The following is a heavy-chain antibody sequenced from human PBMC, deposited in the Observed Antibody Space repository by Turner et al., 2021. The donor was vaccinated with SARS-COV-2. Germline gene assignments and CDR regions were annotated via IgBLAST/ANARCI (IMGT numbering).Heavy chain of an antibody. J-gene: IGHJ4*02. Sequence: EVQLVESGGGLVQPGGSLRLSCAASGFTFSSYWMSWVRQAPGKGLEWVANINQDGSEKYYVDSVKGRFTISRDNAKNSLYLQMNSLRAEDTAVYYCARDPGEGYYYDSSGYLDYWGQGTLVTVSS. CDR3: ARDPGEGYYYDSSGYLDY. CDR2: INQDGSEK. V-gene: IGHV3-7*01. CDR1: GFTFSSYW. D-gene: IGHD3-22*01.